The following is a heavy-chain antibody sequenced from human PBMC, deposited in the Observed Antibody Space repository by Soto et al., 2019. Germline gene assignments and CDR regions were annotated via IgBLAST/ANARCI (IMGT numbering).Heavy chain of an antibody. CDR3: ARHQYLPDDVFHV. V-gene: IGHV3-74*01. D-gene: IGHD2-2*01. CDR2: INSDGSST. J-gene: IGHJ3*01. CDR1: GFTFTNYW. Sequence: GGSLRLSCAASGFTFTNYWMQWVRQAPGKGLVWVSRINSDGSSTSHADSVKGRFTISRDNAKNTLYLQMSSLRAEDTAVYYCARHQYLPDDVFHVCGRGTVLTV.